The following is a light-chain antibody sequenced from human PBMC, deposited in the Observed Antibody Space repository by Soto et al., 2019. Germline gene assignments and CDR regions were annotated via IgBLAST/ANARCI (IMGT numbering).Light chain of an antibody. J-gene: IGKJ2*01. V-gene: IGKV3-11*01. CDR3: QQRGSWPYT. CDR1: QSVGSF. Sequence: EVVLLQSPATLSLSPGERATLSCRASQSVGSFLVWYQQKPGQAPGLLIYDASNRATGIPARFSGSGSETDFTLTISSLEPEDFAVYYCQQRGSWPYTFGQGTKLEIK. CDR2: DAS.